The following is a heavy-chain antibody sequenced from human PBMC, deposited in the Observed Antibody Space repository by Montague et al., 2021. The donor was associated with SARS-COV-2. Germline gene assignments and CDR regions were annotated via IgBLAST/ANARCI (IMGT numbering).Heavy chain of an antibody. CDR2: ITGSGGST. CDR3: AKGYYYDTSGYLHPFDY. D-gene: IGHD3-22*01. CDR1: EFTFRSYG. V-gene: IGHV3-23*01. J-gene: IGHJ4*02. Sequence: SLRLSCAASEFTFRSYGMSWVRQAPGKGLEWVSGITGSGGSTYYADSVKGRFTISRDNSKNTLYLQMNSLRAEDTAVYYCAKGYYYDTSGYLHPFDYWGQGTLVTVSS.